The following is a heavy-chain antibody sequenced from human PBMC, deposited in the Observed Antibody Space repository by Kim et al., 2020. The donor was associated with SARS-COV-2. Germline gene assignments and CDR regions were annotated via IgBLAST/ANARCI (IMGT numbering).Heavy chain of an antibody. CDR2: IIPIFGTA. V-gene: IGHV1-69*06. CDR1: GGTFSSYA. Sequence: SVKVSCKASGGTFSSYAISWVRQAPGQGLEWMGGIIPIFGTANYAQKIQGRVTITADKSTSTTYMELSSLRSEDTAVYYCATEDRLLPLGYWGQGTLVTVSS. CDR3: ATEDRLLPLGY. D-gene: IGHD3-9*01. J-gene: IGHJ4*02.